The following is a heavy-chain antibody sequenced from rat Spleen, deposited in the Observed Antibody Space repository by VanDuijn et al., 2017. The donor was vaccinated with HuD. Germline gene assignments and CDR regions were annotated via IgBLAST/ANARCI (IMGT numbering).Heavy chain of an antibody. V-gene: IGHV2S13*01. Sequence: QVQLKESGPGLVQPSQTLSLTCTVAGFSLTSYNVHWVRQSPGKGLEWMAVIWSGGNTDYNSALTSRLSINRDTSKSQVFLKVNSLKTEDTGIYYCTRNYAYYYDGSYHGGFDYWGQGVMVTVSS. CDR3: TRNYAYYYDGSYHGGFDY. CDR2: IWSGGNT. J-gene: IGHJ2*01. D-gene: IGHD1-12*02. CDR1: GFSLTSYN.